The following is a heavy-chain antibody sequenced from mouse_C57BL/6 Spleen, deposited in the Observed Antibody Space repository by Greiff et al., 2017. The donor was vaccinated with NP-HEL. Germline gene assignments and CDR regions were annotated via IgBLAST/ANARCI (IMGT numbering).Heavy chain of an antibody. J-gene: IGHJ4*01. CDR2: IYPGDGDT. D-gene: IGHD1-1*01. CDR1: GYAFSSSW. CDR3: AREDYGSSFYYAMDY. V-gene: IGHV1-82*01. Sequence: QVQLKQSGPELVKPGASVKISCKASGYAFSSSWMNWVKQRPGKGLEWIGRIYPGDGDTNYNGKFKGKATLTADKSSSTAYMQLSSLTSEDSAVYFCAREDYGSSFYYAMDYWGQGTSVTVSS.